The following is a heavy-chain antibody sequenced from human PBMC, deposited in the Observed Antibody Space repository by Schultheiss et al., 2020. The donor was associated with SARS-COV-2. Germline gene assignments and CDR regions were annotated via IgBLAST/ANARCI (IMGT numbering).Heavy chain of an antibody. Sequence: GGSLRLPCAASGFTFSSYGMHWVRQAPGKGLEWVAVISYDGSNKYYADSVKGRFTISRDNSKNTLYLQMNSLRAEDTAVYYCAKEKEWELPFDYWGQGTLVTVSS. CDR3: AKEKEWELPFDY. CDR2: ISYDGSNK. J-gene: IGHJ4*02. CDR1: GFTFSSYG. V-gene: IGHV3-30*18. D-gene: IGHD1-26*01.